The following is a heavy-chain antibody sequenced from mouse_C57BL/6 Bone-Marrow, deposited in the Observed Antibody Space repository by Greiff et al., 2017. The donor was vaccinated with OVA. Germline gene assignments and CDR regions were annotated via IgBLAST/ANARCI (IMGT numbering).Heavy chain of an antibody. Sequence: VQLQQSGAELVRPGASVKLSCKASGYTFTDYYINWVKQRPGQGLEWIARIYPGSGNTYYNEKFKGKATLTAEKSSSTAYMQLSSLTSEDSAVYFCARNYGSSWGQGTTLTVSS. CDR2: IYPGSGNT. CDR3: ARNYGSS. CDR1: GYTFTDYY. J-gene: IGHJ2*01. D-gene: IGHD1-1*01. V-gene: IGHV1-76*01.